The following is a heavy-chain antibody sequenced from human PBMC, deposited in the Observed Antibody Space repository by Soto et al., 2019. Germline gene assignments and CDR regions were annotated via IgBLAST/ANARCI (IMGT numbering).Heavy chain of an antibody. CDR1: GGSIXXGGYS. CDR2: IYHSGST. CDR3: ARGQVVAAQH. J-gene: IGHJ4*02. D-gene: IGHD2-15*01. Sequence: TLSLTCAVSGGSIXXGGYSWSWIRQPPGKGLEWIGYIYHSGSTYYNPSLKSRVTISVDRSKNQFSLKLSSVTAADTAVYYCARGQVVAAQHWGQGTLVTVSS. V-gene: IGHV4-30-2*01.